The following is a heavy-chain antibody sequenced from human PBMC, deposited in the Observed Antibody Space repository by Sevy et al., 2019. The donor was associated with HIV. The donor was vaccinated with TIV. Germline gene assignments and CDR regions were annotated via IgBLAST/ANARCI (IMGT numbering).Heavy chain of an antibody. J-gene: IGHJ4*02. CDR3: ARESITMDQGYFDY. D-gene: IGHD3-10*01. CDR1: GFTFSDYY. CDR2: ISSSGSSI. V-gene: IGHV3-11*01. Sequence: GGSLRLSCAASGFTFSDYYMSWIRQAPGKGLEWVSYISSSGSSIYYADSVKGRFTISRDNAKNSLYLQMNSLRAEDTAVYYCARESITMDQGYFDYWGQGTLVTVSS.